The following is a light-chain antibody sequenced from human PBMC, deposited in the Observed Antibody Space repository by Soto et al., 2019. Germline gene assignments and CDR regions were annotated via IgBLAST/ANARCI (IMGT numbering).Light chain of an antibody. Sequence: DFLMTQSPSTLSASVGDRVTITCRASQSISDRLAWYQQKPGNAPKLLIYKASSLQSGVPSRFSGSGSGTAFPLTIISLQPNDFPIYYCQQYNSYRWTFGQGTKVQIK. J-gene: IGKJ1*01. CDR3: QQYNSYRWT. V-gene: IGKV1-5*03. CDR2: KAS. CDR1: QSISDR.